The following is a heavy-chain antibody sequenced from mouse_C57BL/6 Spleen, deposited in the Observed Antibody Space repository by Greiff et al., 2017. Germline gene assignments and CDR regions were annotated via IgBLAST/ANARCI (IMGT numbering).Heavy chain of an antibody. Sequence: QVQLQQPGAELVRPGTSVKLSCKASGYTFTSYWMHWVKQRPGQGLEWIGVIDPSDSHTNYNQKFKGKATLTVDTSSSTAYMQLSSLTSEDSAVYYCARGVTTVYYFDYWGQGTTLTVSS. CDR3: ARGVTTVYYFDY. J-gene: IGHJ2*01. V-gene: IGHV1-59*01. D-gene: IGHD1-1*01. CDR2: IDPSDSHT. CDR1: GYTFTSYW.